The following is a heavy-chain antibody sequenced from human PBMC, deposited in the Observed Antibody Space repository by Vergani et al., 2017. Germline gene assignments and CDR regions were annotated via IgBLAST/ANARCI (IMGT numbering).Heavy chain of an antibody. CDR2: IRYDGSNK. Sequence: QVQLVESGGGVVQPGGSLRLSCAASGFTFSSYGMHWVRQAPGKGLEWVAFIRYDGSNKYYADSVKGRFTISRDNSKNTLYLQMNSLRAEDTAVYYCAKEGVEKDAFDIWGQGTMVTVSS. CDR1: GFTFSSYG. J-gene: IGHJ3*02. CDR3: AKEGVEKDAFDI. V-gene: IGHV3-30*02. D-gene: IGHD3-3*01.